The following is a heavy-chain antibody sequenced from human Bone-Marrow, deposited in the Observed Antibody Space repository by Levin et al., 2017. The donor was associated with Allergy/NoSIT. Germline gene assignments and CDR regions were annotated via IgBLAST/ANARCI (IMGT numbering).Heavy chain of an antibody. Sequence: GGSLRLSCVTSGFTFGIYGMNWVRQAPGKGLEWVSAIGGSGGTTFYADSVRGRFTISRDNSKKTMYLQMKSLRAEDTAIYYCAKGGSGYSAPLDYWGQGTLVTVSS. D-gene: IGHD3-3*01. CDR1: GFTFGIYG. J-gene: IGHJ4*02. CDR3: AKGGSGYSAPLDY. CDR2: IGGSGGTT. V-gene: IGHV3-23*01.